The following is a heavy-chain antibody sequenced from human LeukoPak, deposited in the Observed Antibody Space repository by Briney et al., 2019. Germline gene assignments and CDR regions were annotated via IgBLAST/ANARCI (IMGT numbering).Heavy chain of an antibody. Sequence: SETLSLTCTVSGGSISSYYWSWIRQPAGKGLEWIGRIYTSGSTNYNPSLKSRVTMSVDTSKNQFSLKLSSVTAAGTAVYYCAREGRYSGYVYFDYWGQGTLVTVSS. CDR3: AREGRYSGYVYFDY. D-gene: IGHD5-12*01. CDR1: GGSISSYY. J-gene: IGHJ4*02. CDR2: IYTSGST. V-gene: IGHV4-4*07.